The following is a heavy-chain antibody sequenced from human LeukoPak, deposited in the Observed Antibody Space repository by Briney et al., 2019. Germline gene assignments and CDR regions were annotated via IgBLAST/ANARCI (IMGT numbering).Heavy chain of an antibody. V-gene: IGHV4-34*01. CDR2: INHSGST. Sequence: SETLSLTCAVYGGSFSGYYWSWIRQPPGKGLEWIGEINHSGSTNYNPSLKSRVTISVDTSKNQFSLKLSSVTAADTAVYYCARSGSGYYSNWFDPWGQGTLVTVSS. D-gene: IGHD3-22*01. CDR3: ARSGSGYYSNWFDP. CDR1: GGSFSGYY. J-gene: IGHJ5*02.